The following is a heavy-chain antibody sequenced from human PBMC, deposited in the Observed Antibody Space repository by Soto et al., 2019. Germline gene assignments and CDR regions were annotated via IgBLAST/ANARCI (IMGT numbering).Heavy chain of an antibody. Sequence: PSETLSLTCTVSGGSISSSSYYWGWIRQPPGKGLEWIGSIYHSGSTYYNPSLKSRVTISVDTSKNQFSLKLSSVTAADTAVYYCASRVRLPISAFDIWGHGTMVPVS. V-gene: IGHV4-39*07. J-gene: IGHJ3*02. D-gene: IGHD3-3*01. CDR2: IYHSGST. CDR3: ASRVRLPISAFDI. CDR1: GGSISSSSYY.